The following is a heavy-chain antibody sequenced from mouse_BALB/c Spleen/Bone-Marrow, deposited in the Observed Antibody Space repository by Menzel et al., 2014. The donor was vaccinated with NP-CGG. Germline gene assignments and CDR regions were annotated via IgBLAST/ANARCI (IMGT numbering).Heavy chain of an antibody. J-gene: IGHJ1*01. Sequence: QVQLKQSGPELVKPGASVKISCKASGYTFTDYYINWVKQRPGRGLEWIGWIYPGSGNTKYNEKFKGKATLTVDTSSSTAYMHLSSLTSEDTAVYFCARRRYDVGYFDVWGAGTTVTVSS. CDR1: GYTFTDYY. D-gene: IGHD2-14*01. CDR2: IYPGSGNT. V-gene: IGHV1-84*02. CDR3: ARRRYDVGYFDV.